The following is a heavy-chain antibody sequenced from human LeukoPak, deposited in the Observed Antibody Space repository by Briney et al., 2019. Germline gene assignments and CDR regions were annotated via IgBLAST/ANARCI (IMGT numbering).Heavy chain of an antibody. Sequence: GGSLRLSCAASGFTFSSYWMSWVRQAPGKGLEWVANIKQDGSEKYYVDSVKGRFTISRDNAKNSLYLHMNSLRAEDTAVYYCARDPYKGATTTSPIDYWGQGTLVTVSS. CDR2: IKQDGSEK. J-gene: IGHJ4*02. V-gene: IGHV3-7*01. CDR3: ARDPYKGATTTSPIDY. CDR1: GFTFSSYW. D-gene: IGHD1-26*01.